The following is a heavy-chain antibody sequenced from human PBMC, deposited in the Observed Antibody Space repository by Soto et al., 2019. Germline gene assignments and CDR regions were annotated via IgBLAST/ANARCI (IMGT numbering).Heavy chain of an antibody. Sequence: QVQLVQSGAEVKKPGSSVKVSCKASGGTFSSYTISWVRQAPGQGLEWMGRIIPILGIANYAQKIQGRVTITADKATSTAYMELSSLRSEDTAVYYCAREHYGGDPMIWGQGTLVTVSS. V-gene: IGHV1-69*08. D-gene: IGHD2-21*02. CDR1: GGTFSSYT. CDR3: AREHYGGDPMI. J-gene: IGHJ4*02. CDR2: IIPILGIA.